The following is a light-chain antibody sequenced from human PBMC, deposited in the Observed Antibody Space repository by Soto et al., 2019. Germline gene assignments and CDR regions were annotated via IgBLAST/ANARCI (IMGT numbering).Light chain of an antibody. Sequence: DIQMTQSPSYVSASLGDRVTITCRASQVVRNHLAWYQQKPGKAPVLLIFDASTLQTGVPSRFSGGGSGTDFTLTISSLQPEDVATYYCQKYNSVPITFGQGTRLEIK. V-gene: IGKV1-12*01. CDR1: QVVRNH. CDR2: DAS. J-gene: IGKJ5*01. CDR3: QKYNSVPIT.